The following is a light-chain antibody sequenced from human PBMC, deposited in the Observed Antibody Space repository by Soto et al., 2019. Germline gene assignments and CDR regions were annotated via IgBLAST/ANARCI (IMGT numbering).Light chain of an antibody. J-gene: IGKJ4*01. Sequence: ESVLTQSPGTLSLSPGERATLSCRASQSFSSTYLAWYQQKPGQAPRLLIYGASSWATGIPDRFSGSGSGTDFTLTISRLEPEEFAVYYCQQYGSSPVTFGGGTSVEIK. V-gene: IGKV3-20*01. CDR3: QQYGSSPVT. CDR2: GAS. CDR1: QSFSSTY.